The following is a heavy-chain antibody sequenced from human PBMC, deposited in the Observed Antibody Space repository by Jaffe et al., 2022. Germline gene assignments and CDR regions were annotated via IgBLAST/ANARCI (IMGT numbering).Heavy chain of an antibody. D-gene: IGHD3-3*01. CDR3: ARRAGDGGDGVLRFLEWSGHNSKGSLYYFDY. CDR2: IYYSGST. V-gene: IGHV4-39*01. CDR1: GGSISSSSYY. J-gene: IGHJ4*02. Sequence: QLQLQESGPGLVKPSETLSLTCTVSGGSISSSSYYWGWIRQPPGKGLEWIGSIYYSGSTYYNPSLKSRVTISVDTSKNQFSLKLSSVTAADTAVYYCARRAGDGGDGVLRFLEWSGHNSKGSLYYFDYWGQGTLVTVSS.